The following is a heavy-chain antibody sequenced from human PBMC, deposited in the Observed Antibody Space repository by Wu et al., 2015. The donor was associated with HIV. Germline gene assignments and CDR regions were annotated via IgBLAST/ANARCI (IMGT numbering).Heavy chain of an antibody. CDR1: GGTLRRDA. J-gene: IGHJ6*02. CDR2: INPSADST. Sequence: QVQLVQSGAEVKKPGSSVKVSCKASGGTLRRDAFRWLRQAPGQGLEWMGIINPSADSTIYAQKFQGRVTVTQDTSTSTVYMELSSLRSEDTAVYFCARASAPSVQYHGMDVWAQGTMVTVSS. CDR3: ARASAPSVQYHGMDV. V-gene: IGHV1-46*01. D-gene: IGHD2/OR15-2a*01.